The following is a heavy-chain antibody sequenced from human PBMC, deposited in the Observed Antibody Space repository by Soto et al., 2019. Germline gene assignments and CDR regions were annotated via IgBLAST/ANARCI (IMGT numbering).Heavy chain of an antibody. Sequence: QVQLEQSGAEVKRPGSSVKVSCKTSGGNFNTYPISWVRQAPGHRLEWMGKIIPIFGTPDYAQQFQGRVTINADEATNTVYMELRSLKSDDSAVYYCARDSRLWGSTGWKRENLFDIWGQGTMVTVSS. CDR1: GGNFNTYP. V-gene: IGHV1-69*18. CDR3: ARDSRLWGSTGWKRENLFDI. D-gene: IGHD3-16*01. CDR2: IIPIFGTP. J-gene: IGHJ3*02.